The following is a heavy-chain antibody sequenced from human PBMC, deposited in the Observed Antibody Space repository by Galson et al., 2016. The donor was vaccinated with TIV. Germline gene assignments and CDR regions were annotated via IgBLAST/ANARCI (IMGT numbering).Heavy chain of an antibody. Sequence: SVKVSCKASRGTFNNFGISWVRQAPGQGLEWMGEIIPIFPTPNYAQKFQGRVTIATDESTSTAYMVVSSLTSDDTAIYYCTRDHRDHADYYYFESWGRGTLVTVSS. D-gene: IGHD4-17*01. J-gene: IGHJ4*02. CDR1: RGTFNNFG. CDR2: IIPIFPTP. CDR3: TRDHRDHADYYYFES. V-gene: IGHV1-69*05.